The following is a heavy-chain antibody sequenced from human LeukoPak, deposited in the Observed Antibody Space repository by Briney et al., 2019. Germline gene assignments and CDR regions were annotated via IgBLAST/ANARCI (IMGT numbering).Heavy chain of an antibody. CDR1: RGSISTYF. Sequence: SETLSLTCTVSRGSISTYFWSWVRQPAGKGLEWIGHIYSSGRTNYNPSLKSRVTMSVDTSKNQFSLRLSSVTAADTAVYYCAGSRIGYSDSSGFFDSWGQGTLVTVSS. D-gene: IGHD3-22*01. CDR3: AGSRIGYSDSSGFFDS. V-gene: IGHV4-4*07. CDR2: IYSSGRT. J-gene: IGHJ4*02.